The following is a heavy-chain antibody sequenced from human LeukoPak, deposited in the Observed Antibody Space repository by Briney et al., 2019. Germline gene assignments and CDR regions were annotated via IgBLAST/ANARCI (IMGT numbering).Heavy chain of an antibody. J-gene: IGHJ4*02. V-gene: IGHV4-30-4*01. D-gene: IGHD5-12*01. CDR3: ARDLGVVANFYFNY. CDR1: GGSIGDYY. CDR2: IYYSGTT. Sequence: SQTLSLTCTVSGGSIGDYYWSWIRQPPGKGLEWIGYIYYSGTTHYNPSLKSRVTISLDTSKNQFSLKLSSVTAADTAVYYCARDLGVVANFYFNYWGQGTLVTVSS.